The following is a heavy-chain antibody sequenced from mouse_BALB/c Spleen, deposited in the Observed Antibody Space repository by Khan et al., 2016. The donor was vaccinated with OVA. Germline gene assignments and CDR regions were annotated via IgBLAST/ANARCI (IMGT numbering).Heavy chain of an antibody. CDR3: ARQPYYHYNIMDY. CDR1: GFSLTNYG. J-gene: IGHJ4*01. Sequence: QVQLKESGPGLVAPSQSLSITCTISGFSLTNYGVHWVRQPPGKGLEWLVVMWSDGSATYTSALKSRLTISKDNSKSQVFLKMNSLQTDDTVMYFCARQPYYHYNIMDYWGQGTSVTVSS. CDR2: MWSDGSA. V-gene: IGHV2-6-1*01. D-gene: IGHD2-10*01.